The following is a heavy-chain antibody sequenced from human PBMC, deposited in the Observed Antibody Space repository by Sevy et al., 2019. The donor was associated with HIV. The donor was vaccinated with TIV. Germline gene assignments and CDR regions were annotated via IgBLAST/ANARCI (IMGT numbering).Heavy chain of an antibody. CDR1: GGSISSYY. CDR2: IYYSGST. J-gene: IGHJ4*02. Sequence: SETLSLTCTVSGGSISSYYWSWIRQPPGKGLEWIGYIYYSGSTNYNPSLKSRVTISVDTSKNQFSLKRGSVTAADTAVYYCARELRSTRARYFDYWGQGTLVTVSS. D-gene: IGHD5-12*01. CDR3: ARELRSTRARYFDY. V-gene: IGHV4-59*01.